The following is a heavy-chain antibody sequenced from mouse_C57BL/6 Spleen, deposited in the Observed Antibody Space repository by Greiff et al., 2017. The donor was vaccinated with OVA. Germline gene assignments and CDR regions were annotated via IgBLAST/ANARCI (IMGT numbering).Heavy chain of an antibody. CDR1: GYTFTDYN. J-gene: IGHJ3*01. D-gene: IGHD1-1*02. CDR2: INPNNGGT. CDR3: ASGGKAWFAY. Sequence: VQLKESGPELVKPGASVKIPCKASGYTFTDYNMDWVKQSHGKSLEWIGDINPNNGGTIYNQKFKGKATLTVDKSSSTAYMELRSLTSEDTAVYYCASGGKAWFAYWGQGTLVTVSA. V-gene: IGHV1-18*01.